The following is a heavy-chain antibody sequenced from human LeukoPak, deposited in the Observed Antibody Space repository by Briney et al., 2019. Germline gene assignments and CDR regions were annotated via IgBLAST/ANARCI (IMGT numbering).Heavy chain of an antibody. CDR3: ASYSGSYGDFDY. CDR1: GGSISSSSYY. Sequence: PSETLSLTCTVSGGSISSSSYYWSWIRQPPGKGLEWIGYIYYSGSTNYNPSLKSRVTISVDTSKNQFSLKLSSVTAADTAVYYCASYSGSYGDFDYWGQGTLVTVSS. J-gene: IGHJ4*02. V-gene: IGHV4-61*05. CDR2: IYYSGST. D-gene: IGHD1-26*01.